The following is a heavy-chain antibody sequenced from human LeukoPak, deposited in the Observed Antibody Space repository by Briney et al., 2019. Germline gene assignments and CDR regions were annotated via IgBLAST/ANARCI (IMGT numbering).Heavy chain of an antibody. Sequence: ASVKVSCKASGYTFTSYGISWVRQAPGQGLEWMGWISAYNGNTNYAQKLQGRVTMTTDTSTSTAYIELRSLRSDDTAVYYCARDIVVVPAATAFDYWGQGTLVTVSS. CDR2: ISAYNGNT. V-gene: IGHV1-18*01. CDR1: GYTFTSYG. CDR3: ARDIVVVPAATAFDY. J-gene: IGHJ4*02. D-gene: IGHD2-2*01.